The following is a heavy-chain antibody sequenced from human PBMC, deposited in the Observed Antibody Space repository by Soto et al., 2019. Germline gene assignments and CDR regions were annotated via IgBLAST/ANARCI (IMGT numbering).Heavy chain of an antibody. V-gene: IGHV4-34*01. CDR2: INHSGST. CDR1: GGSFSGYY. D-gene: IGHD5-18*01. CDR3: ARDQNSYGYF. Sequence: QVQLQQWGAGLLKPSETLSLTCAVYGGSFSGYYWSWIRQPPGKGLEWIGEINHSGSTNYNPSLKSRVTISVDTSKNQFSLKLSSVTAADTAVYYCARDQNSYGYFWGQGTLVTVSS. J-gene: IGHJ4*02.